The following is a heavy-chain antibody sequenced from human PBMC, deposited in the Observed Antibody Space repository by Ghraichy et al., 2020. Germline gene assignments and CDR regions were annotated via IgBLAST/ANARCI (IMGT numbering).Heavy chain of an antibody. V-gene: IGHV1-69*13. J-gene: IGHJ4*02. D-gene: IGHD4-17*01. Sequence: SVKVSCKASGGTFSSYAISWVRQAPGQGLEWMGGIIPIFGTANYAQKFQGRVTITADESTSTAYMELSSLRSEDTAVYYCARVPGDYSGEYYFDYWGQGTLVTVSS. CDR3: ARVPGDYSGEYYFDY. CDR1: GGTFSSYA. CDR2: IIPIFGTA.